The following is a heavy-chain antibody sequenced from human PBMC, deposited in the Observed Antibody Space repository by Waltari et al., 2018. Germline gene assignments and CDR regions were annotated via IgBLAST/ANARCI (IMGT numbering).Heavy chain of an antibody. Sequence: QVQLQESGPGLVKPSETLSLTCTVSGYSISSGYYWGWIRQPPGKGLEWIGSIYHSGSTYDNPSRKSRVTRSVDTSKNQFSLKLSSVTAADTAVYYCARACRSSTSCEDLDYWGQGTLVTVSS. V-gene: IGHV4-38-2*02. CDR3: ARACRSSTSCEDLDY. CDR1: GYSISSGYY. J-gene: IGHJ4*02. CDR2: IYHSGST. D-gene: IGHD2-2*01.